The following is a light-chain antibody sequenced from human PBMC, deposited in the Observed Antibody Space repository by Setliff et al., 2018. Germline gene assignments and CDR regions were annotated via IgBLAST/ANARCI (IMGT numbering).Light chain of an antibody. CDR1: SSDVGGYNY. CDR2: DVT. V-gene: IGLV2-14*03. CDR3: SSYTTSGTEV. J-gene: IGLJ1*01. Sequence: SGSPGQWITISCSGTSSDVGGYNYVSWYQQHPGKAPKLMIYDVTNRPSGISNRFSGSKSGNTASLTISGLQAEDDADYYCSSYTTSGTEVFGTGTKVTVL.